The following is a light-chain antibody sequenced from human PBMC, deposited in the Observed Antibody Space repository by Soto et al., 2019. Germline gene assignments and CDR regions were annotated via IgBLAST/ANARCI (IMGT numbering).Light chain of an antibody. J-gene: IGLJ2*01. V-gene: IGLV2-14*03. CDR3: SSYTRSSTL. CDR1: SSDVGGYDY. CDR2: DVS. Sequence: QSALTQPASVSGSPGQSITISCTATSSDVGGYDYVSWYQQHPGKAPKLMIYDVSNRPSGVSDRFSGSRSGNTASLTISGLQAEDEGEYYCSSYTRSSTLFGGGTTLTVL.